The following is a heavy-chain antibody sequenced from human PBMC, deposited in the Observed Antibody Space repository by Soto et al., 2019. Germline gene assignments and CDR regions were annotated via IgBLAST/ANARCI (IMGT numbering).Heavy chain of an antibody. Sequence: QVQLQESGPGLVKPSETLSLTCTVSGGSISSYYWSWIRQPPGKGLEWIGYIYYRGSTNYNPPLKRRVTISVGSSKNQFALKLSSGTAAGPAVYYCGRIRGYFVVSVSWGMDVWAKGPRSPSP. V-gene: IGHV4-59*01. CDR2: IYYRGST. CDR3: GRIRGYFVVSVSWGMDV. D-gene: IGHD3-22*01. J-gene: IGHJ6*02. CDR1: GGSISSYY.